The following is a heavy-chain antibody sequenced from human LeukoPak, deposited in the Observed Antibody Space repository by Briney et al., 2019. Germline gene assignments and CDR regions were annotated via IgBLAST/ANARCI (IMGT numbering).Heavy chain of an antibody. Sequence: GGSLRLSCAASGFTFSSYWMSWVRQAPGKGLEWVANIKQDGSEKYYVDSVKGRFTTSRDNAKNSLYLQMNSLRAEDTAVYYCARGSSGWSAGYYYGMDVWGQGTTVTVSS. CDR2: IKQDGSEK. J-gene: IGHJ6*02. D-gene: IGHD6-19*01. CDR1: GFTFSSYW. CDR3: ARGSSGWSAGYYYGMDV. V-gene: IGHV3-7*04.